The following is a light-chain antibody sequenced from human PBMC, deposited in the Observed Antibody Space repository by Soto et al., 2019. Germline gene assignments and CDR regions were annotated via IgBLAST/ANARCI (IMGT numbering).Light chain of an antibody. Sequence: EIVLPQSPGTLSLSPGERATLSCRASQSVDSRYLAWYQQKPGQAPRLLIYAVSSRATGIPDRFSGSGSGTDFTLTISRLEPEDFAEYYCQQYGNSPRYSFGQGTKLELK. CDR3: QQYGNSPRYS. CDR1: QSVDSRY. J-gene: IGKJ2*03. V-gene: IGKV3-20*01. CDR2: AVS.